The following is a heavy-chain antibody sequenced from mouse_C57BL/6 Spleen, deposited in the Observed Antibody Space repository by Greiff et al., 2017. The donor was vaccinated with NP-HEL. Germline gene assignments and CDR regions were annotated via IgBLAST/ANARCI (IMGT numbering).Heavy chain of an antibody. CDR1: GYTFTSYD. Sequence: VKLMESGPELVKPGASVKLSCKASGYTFTSYDINWVKQRPGQGLEWIGWIYPRDGSNKNIEKFKGKATLTVDTSSCTAYMELHSLTSKCSAVYFCARRRDCFDYWGQGTTLTVSS. CDR3: ARRRDCFDY. J-gene: IGHJ2*01. CDR2: IYPRDGSN. V-gene: IGHV1-85*01.